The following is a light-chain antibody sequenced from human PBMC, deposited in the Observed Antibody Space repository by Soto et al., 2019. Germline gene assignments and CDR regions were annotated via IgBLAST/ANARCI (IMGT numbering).Light chain of an antibody. CDR2: EVN. CDR3: SSYTSDNRSYV. J-gene: IGLJ1*01. Sequence: QSALTQPASVSASPGQSITISCTGTSSDVGAYTSVSWYQQHPGKVPKVVIYEVNNRPSGVSNRFSGSKSGNTASLTISGLQAEDEAHYYCSSYTSDNRSYVFGTGTKVT. V-gene: IGLV2-14*01. CDR1: SSDVGAYTS.